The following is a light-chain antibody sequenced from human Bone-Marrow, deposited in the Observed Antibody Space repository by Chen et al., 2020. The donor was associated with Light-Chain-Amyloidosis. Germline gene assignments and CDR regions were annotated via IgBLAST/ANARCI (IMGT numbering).Light chain of an antibody. CDR3: QQYTTFAVT. CDR1: QSVNKW. J-gene: IGKJ5*01. V-gene: IGKV1-5*03. Sequence: IQMTQSPSTLSASVGDRVTITCRASQSVNKWLAWYQQKPGKAPNLLIYKATTLQSGVPSRFSGSGSGTEFTLTISRLQPDDFATYFCQQYTTFAVTFGQGTRLEIK. CDR2: KAT.